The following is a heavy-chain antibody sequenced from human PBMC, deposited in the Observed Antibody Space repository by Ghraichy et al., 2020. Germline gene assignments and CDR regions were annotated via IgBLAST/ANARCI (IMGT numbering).Heavy chain of an antibody. V-gene: IGHV3-23*01. D-gene: IGHD3-22*01. CDR3: AKYYYDSSGYSDY. Sequence: AGSLRLSCAASGFTFNNYAMSWVRQAPRKGLEWVSAISGSGAYTYYTDSVKGRFTISRDNSKNTLFLQMNSLRAEDTAVYYCAKYYYDSSGYSDYWGQGTLVTVSS. J-gene: IGHJ4*02. CDR1: GFTFNNYA. CDR2: ISGSGAYT.